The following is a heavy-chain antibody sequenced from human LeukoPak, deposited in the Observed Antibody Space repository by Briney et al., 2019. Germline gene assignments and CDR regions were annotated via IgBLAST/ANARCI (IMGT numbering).Heavy chain of an antibody. CDR2: IYYSATT. V-gene: IGHV4-59*01. J-gene: IGHJ1*01. CDR3: VRYTTSATALEH. Sequence: IGYIYYSATTNYHPSLKSRVAMSVDTSKNQFSLKLSSVTAADTAVYYCVRYTTSATALEHWGQGTLVTVSS. D-gene: IGHD2/OR15-2a*01.